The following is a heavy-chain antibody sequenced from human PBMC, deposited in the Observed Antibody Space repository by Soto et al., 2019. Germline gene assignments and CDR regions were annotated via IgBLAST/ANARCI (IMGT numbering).Heavy chain of an antibody. J-gene: IGHJ4*02. D-gene: IGHD2-15*01. CDR1: GGTFSSYT. CDR2: IIHILGIA. CDR3: ARDSGYCSGGRCNIEGAIDY. Sequence: QVQLVQSGAEVKKPGSSVKVSCKASGGTFSSYTISWVRQAPGQGLEWMGRIIHILGIANYAQKFQGRVTINADKTTSTAYMALSSVRSEDTAVYYGARDSGYCSGGRCNIEGAIDYWGQGTLVTVSS. V-gene: IGHV1-69*08.